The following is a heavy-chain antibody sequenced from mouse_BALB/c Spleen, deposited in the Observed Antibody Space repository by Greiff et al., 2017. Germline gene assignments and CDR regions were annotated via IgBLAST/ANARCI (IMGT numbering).Heavy chain of an antibody. Sequence: VHVKQSGAELVKPGASVKLSCTASGFNIKDTYMHWVKQRPEQGLEWIGRIDPANGNTKYDPKFQGKATITADTSSNTAYLQLSSLTSEDTAVYYCARNDVAMDYWGQGTSVTVSS. V-gene: IGHV14-3*02. D-gene: IGHD2-12*01. CDR1: GFNIKDTY. J-gene: IGHJ4*01. CDR2: IDPANGNT. CDR3: ARNDVAMDY.